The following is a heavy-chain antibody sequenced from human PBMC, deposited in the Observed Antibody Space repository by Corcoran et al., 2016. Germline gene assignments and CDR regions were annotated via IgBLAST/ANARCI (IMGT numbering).Heavy chain of an antibody. CDR2: IHPADSDT. Sequence: EVQLVQSGAEVKKPGESLKISCKGSGYSFTNYWLGWVRQMPGKGLEWMGIIHPADSDTRYSPSFQGQVTISADKSISTAYVQWSSLKASDTAMYYCAKVGFCSTSTCYASFDFWGQGTMVTVSS. CDR3: AKVGFCSTSTCYASFDF. D-gene: IGHD2-2*01. J-gene: IGHJ3*01. CDR1: GYSFTNYW. V-gene: IGHV5-51*01.